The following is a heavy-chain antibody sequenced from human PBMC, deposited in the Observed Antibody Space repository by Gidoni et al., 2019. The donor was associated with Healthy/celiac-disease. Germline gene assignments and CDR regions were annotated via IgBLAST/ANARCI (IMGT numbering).Heavy chain of an antibody. CDR2: FAPEDGET. D-gene: IGHD2-21*01. CDR1: GSTLPELS. Sequence: QVQLVQSGAEVKQPGASVKVSCKVSGSTLPELSLHWVRQAPGKGLEWMGGFAPEDGETIYAQKFQGRVTMTEDTSTDTAYMELSSLRSEDTAVYYCATAPLFAVYFDYWGQGTLVTVSS. V-gene: IGHV1-24*01. CDR3: ATAPLFAVYFDY. J-gene: IGHJ4*02.